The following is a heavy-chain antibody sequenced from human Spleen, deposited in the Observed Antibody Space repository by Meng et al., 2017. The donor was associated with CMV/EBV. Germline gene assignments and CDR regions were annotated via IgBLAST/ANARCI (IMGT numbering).Heavy chain of an antibody. J-gene: IGHJ4*02. V-gene: IGHV3-73*01. D-gene: IGHD3-10*01. Sequence: CATSGFTFSGSAIHWVRQASGKGLEWVGRIRSKTNNYATSYGASVKDRFTISRDDSKNTAYLQVDSLKSEDTAIYYCARPHQGALRDYWGQGTLVTVSS. CDR2: IRSKTNNYAT. CDR1: GFTFSGSA. CDR3: ARPHQGALRDY.